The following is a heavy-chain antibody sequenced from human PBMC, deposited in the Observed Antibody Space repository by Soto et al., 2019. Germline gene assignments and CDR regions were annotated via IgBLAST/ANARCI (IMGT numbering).Heavy chain of an antibody. Sequence: GGSLRLSCAASGLTFVSYAMSWVRQAPGKGLEWVSAISGSGGSTYYADSVKGRFTISRDNSKNTLYLQMNSLRAEDTAVYYCAKTGVVITTPVWYWGQGTLVTVSS. V-gene: IGHV3-23*01. CDR3: AKTGVVITTPVWY. D-gene: IGHD3-22*01. CDR1: GLTFVSYA. J-gene: IGHJ4*02. CDR2: ISGSGGST.